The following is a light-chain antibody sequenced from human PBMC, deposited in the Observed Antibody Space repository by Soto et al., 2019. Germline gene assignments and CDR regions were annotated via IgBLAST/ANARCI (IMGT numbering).Light chain of an antibody. CDR2: GAS. V-gene: IGKV3-20*01. Sequence: EIVLTQSPGTLSLSPGERATLSCRASQSVSNNYLAWYQQKPGQAPRLLIYGASNRATGIPDRFNGSGSGTDFTLTISRLEPEDFAVFYCQQYGSSITFGQGTRLEIK. CDR3: QQYGSSIT. J-gene: IGKJ5*01. CDR1: QSVSNNY.